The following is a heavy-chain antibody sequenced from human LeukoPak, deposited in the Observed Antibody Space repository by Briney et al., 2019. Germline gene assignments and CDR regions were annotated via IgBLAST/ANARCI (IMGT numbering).Heavy chain of an antibody. D-gene: IGHD4-11*01. V-gene: IGHV1-69*13. CDR3: ARDLAMTTQYYYYYMDV. CDR1: GGTFSSYA. CDR2: IIPIFGTA. J-gene: IGHJ6*03. Sequence: SVKVSCKASGGTFSSYAISWVRQAPGQGLEWMGGIIPIFGTANYAQKFQGRVTITADESTSTAYMELSSLRSDDTAVYYCARDLAMTTQYYYYYMDVWGKGTTVTVSS.